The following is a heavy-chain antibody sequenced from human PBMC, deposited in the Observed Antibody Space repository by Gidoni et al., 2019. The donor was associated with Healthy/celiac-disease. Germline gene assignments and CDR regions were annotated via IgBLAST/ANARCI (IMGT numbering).Heavy chain of an antibody. J-gene: IGHJ6*02. Sequence: EVQLVESGGGLVQPGGSLRLSCAASGFPFRSYEMHWVRQAPGKGLEWVSYISSSGSTIYYADSVKGRFTISRDNAKNSLYLQMNSLRAEDTAVYYCARGAVTPSGGLYYYYGMDVWGQGTTVTVSS. V-gene: IGHV3-48*03. D-gene: IGHD4-17*01. CDR1: GFPFRSYE. CDR2: ISSSGSTI. CDR3: ARGAVTPSGGLYYYYGMDV.